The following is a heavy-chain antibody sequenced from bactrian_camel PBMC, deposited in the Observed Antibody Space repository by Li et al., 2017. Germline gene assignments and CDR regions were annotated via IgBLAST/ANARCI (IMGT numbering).Heavy chain of an antibody. CDR1: GYTSSRHC. Sequence: VQLVESGGGSVQAGGSVRLSCTHSGYTSSRHCMGWFRQAPGKAREGVAIIDSDGSTGYEDSVKGRFTISRDNAKNTLYLQLDSLKTEDTAMYYCRGKFCGRSDNCDQYWGQGTQVTVS. D-gene: IGHD8*01. J-gene: IGHJ4*01. CDR3: RGKFCGRSDNCDQY. V-gene: IGHV3S44*01. CDR2: IIDSDGST.